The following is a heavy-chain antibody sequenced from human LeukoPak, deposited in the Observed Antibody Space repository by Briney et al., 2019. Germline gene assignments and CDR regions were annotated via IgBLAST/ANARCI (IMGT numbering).Heavy chain of an antibody. CDR2: INHSGST. CDR3: ATPGGYSSNWFDP. V-gene: IGHV4-34*01. J-gene: IGHJ5*02. CDR1: GGSFSGYY. D-gene: IGHD5-18*01. Sequence: PSETLSLTCAVYGGSFSGYYWSWIRQPPGKGLEWIGEINHSGSTNYNPSLKSRVTISVDTSKNQFSLKLSSVTAADTAVYYCATPGGYSSNWFDPRGQGTLVTVSS.